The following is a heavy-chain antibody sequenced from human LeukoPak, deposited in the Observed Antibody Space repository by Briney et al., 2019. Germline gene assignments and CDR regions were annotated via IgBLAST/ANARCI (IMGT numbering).Heavy chain of an antibody. CDR1: GVSSSSCS. CDR2: VLCNGNK. Sequence: GGSLRLSCAGAGVSSSSCSKHWVRQAPGKGLDWVATVLCNGNKHYGDSVKGGFTISRDVSKDTLDLQMNSLRPEDTAIYYCAKGGVPGTENWFGPWGQGTLVTVSS. D-gene: IGHD3-10*01. J-gene: IGHJ5*02. V-gene: IGHV3-30*18. CDR3: AKGGVPGTENWFGP.